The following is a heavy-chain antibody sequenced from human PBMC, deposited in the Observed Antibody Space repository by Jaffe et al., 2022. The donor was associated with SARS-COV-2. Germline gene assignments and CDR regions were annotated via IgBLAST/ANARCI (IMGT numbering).Heavy chain of an antibody. V-gene: IGHV3-23*01. J-gene: IGHJ4*02. CDR1: GFTFSSHA. CDR2: ISGGGGIT. CDR3: AKDLRITMTVVTSPSFDH. D-gene: IGHD3-22*01. Sequence: EVQLLESGGGLVQPGGSLRLSCATSGFTFSSHAMSWVRQTPGKGLEWVSGISGGGGITDYADSVKGRFTISRDNSKNTMYLQMNILRVEDTATYYCAKDLRITMTVVTSPSFDHWGRGTLVTVSS.